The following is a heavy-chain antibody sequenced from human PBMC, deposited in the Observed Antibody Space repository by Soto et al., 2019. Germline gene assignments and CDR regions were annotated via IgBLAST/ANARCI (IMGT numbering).Heavy chain of an antibody. CDR1: GFTFSNAW. D-gene: IGHD3-22*01. V-gene: IGHV3-15*01. CDR3: TTDWDYYDSKGGPY. Sequence: PGGSLRLSCAASGFTFSNAWMSWVRQAPGKGLEWVGRIKSKTDGGTTDYAAPVKGRFTISRDDSKNTLYLQMNSLKTEHTAVYYCTTDWDYYDSKGGPYWGQGTLVTVSS. J-gene: IGHJ4*02. CDR2: IKSKTDGGTT.